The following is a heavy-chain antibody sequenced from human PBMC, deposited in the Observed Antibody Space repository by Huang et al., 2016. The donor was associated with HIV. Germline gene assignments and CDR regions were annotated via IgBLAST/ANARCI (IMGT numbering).Heavy chain of an antibody. D-gene: IGHD3-3*02. CDR2: INSDGRRT. J-gene: IGHJ4*02. V-gene: IGHV3-74*01. CDR1: GFSISSYW. Sequence: EVQLVESGGGLVQPGGSLRLSCAASGFSISSYWVHWVRHAPGKVLVWGARINSDGRRTSYADAGKGRFTISRDNAENTLYLQMNSLRAEDTAVYYCARDPSIQCWLNFFDYWGQGTLVSVSS. CDR3: ARDPSIQCWLNFFDY.